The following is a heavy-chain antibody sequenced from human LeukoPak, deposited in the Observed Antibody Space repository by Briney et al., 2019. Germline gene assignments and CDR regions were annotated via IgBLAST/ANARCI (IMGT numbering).Heavy chain of an antibody. D-gene: IGHD4-17*01. CDR3: TRPSGYGDYASWDDAFDI. CDR1: GFTFSGSA. CDR2: IRSKANSYAT. V-gene: IGHV3-73*01. Sequence: GGSLRLSCAASGFTFSGSAMHWVRQASGKGLEWVGRIRSKANSYATAYAASVKGRFTISRDDSKNTAYLQMNSLKTEDTAVYYCTRPSGYGDYASWDDAFDIWGQGTMVTVSS. J-gene: IGHJ3*02.